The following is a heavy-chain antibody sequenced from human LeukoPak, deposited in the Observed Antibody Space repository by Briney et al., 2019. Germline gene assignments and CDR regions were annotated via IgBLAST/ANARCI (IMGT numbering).Heavy chain of an antibody. CDR3: ARDRFIQRLTNWFDH. CDR1: GFTFNSYA. J-gene: IGHJ5*02. Sequence: GGSLRLSCAASGFTFNSYALSWGRQAPGKGLEWVSAISGTGDSTHYADSVKGRFTISRDNSKNTVYLQINSLRDEDTAIYYCARDRFIQRLTNWFDHWGQGTLVTVSS. D-gene: IGHD6-25*01. CDR2: ISGTGDST. V-gene: IGHV3-23*01.